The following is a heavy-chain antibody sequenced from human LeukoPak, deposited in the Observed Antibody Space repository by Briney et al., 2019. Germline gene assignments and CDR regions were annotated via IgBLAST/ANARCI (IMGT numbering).Heavy chain of an antibody. V-gene: IGHV4-59*12. D-gene: IGHD3-3*01. CDR3: ARAGASYDFWSGYGY. J-gene: IGHJ4*02. Sequence: SETLSLTCTVSGGSISSYYWSWLRQPPGKGLEWFGYIYYSGSTNYNPSLKSRVTISVDRSKNQFSLKLSSVTAADTAVYYCARAGASYDFWSGYGYWGQGTLITVSS. CDR2: IYYSGST. CDR1: GGSISSYY.